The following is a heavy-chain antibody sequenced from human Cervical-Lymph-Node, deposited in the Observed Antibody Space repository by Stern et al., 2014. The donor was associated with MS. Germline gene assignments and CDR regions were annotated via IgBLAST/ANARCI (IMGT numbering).Heavy chain of an antibody. CDR1: GFTFSSYG. Sequence: QVQLVESGGGVVQPGRSLRLSCAASGFTFSSYGMHWVRQAPGKGLEWVAVIWYDGRNQSYADSVKGRFPISRDNSKNTLYLQMNSLRAEDTAVYYCARDRHDLGYCSGGSCYLPDYWGQGTLVTVSS. D-gene: IGHD2-15*01. CDR3: ARDRHDLGYCSGGSCYLPDY. CDR2: IWYDGRNQ. J-gene: IGHJ4*02. V-gene: IGHV3-33*01.